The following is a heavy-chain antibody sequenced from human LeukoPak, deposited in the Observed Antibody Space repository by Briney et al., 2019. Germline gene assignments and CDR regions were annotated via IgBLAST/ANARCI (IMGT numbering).Heavy chain of an antibody. V-gene: IGHV3-21*01. D-gene: IGHD2-2*01. CDR1: GFTFSSYS. CDR2: ISSSSSYI. CDR3: ARDDEYYCSSTSCLTKPFDY. J-gene: IGHJ4*02. Sequence: GGSLRLSCAASGFTFSSYSMNWVRQAPGKGLEWVSSISSSSSYIYYADSAKGRFTISRDNAKNSLYLQMNSLRAEDTAVYYCARDDEYYCSSTSCLTKPFDYWGQGTLVTVSS.